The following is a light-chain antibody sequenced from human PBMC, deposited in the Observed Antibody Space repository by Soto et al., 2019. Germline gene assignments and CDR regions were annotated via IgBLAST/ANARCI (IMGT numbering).Light chain of an antibody. CDR2: GAS. CDR1: QSVSNY. Sequence: EIVLTQSPATLSLSPGERATLSCRASQSVSNYLAWYPQKPGQAPRLLIYGASNRATGIPDRFSGSGSGTDFTLTISRLEPEDFAVYYCQQYGSSGTFGQGTKVDI. CDR3: QQYGSSGT. V-gene: IGKV3-20*01. J-gene: IGKJ1*01.